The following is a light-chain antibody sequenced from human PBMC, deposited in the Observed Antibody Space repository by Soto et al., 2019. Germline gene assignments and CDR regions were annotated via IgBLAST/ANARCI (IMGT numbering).Light chain of an antibody. J-gene: IGKJ1*01. CDR2: KAS. V-gene: IGKV1-5*03. CDR1: QSISSW. CDR3: QQYNSYPWT. Sequence: DIQMTQSPSTLSASVGDRGTITCRASQSISSWLAWYQQKPGKAPKLLIYKASTLESGVPSNFSGSGSGTEFTLTISSLQPEDFATYYCQQYNSYPWTFGQGTKVDIK.